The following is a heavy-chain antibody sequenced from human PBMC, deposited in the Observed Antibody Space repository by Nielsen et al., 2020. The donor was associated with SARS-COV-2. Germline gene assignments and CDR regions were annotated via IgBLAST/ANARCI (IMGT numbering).Heavy chain of an antibody. CDR2: ISSSSSYI. Sequence: GGSLRLSSAASGFTFSSYSMNWVRQAPGKGLEWVSSISSSSSYIYYADSVKGRFTISRDNAKNSLYLQMNSLRAEDTAVYYCAIIWSGYTDAFDIWGQGTMVTVSS. CDR3: AIIWSGYTDAFDI. D-gene: IGHD3-3*01. CDR1: GFTFSSYS. J-gene: IGHJ3*02. V-gene: IGHV3-21*01.